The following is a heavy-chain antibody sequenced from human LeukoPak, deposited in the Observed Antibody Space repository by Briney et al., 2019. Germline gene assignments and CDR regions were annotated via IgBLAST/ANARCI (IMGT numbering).Heavy chain of an antibody. V-gene: IGHV3-21*01. D-gene: IGHD3-3*01. Sequence: GGSLRLSCTTSGFTFSTYWMSWVRQAPGKGLEWVSSISSSGTYLYYADSVKGRFTISRDNAKDSLYLQMNSLRVEDTAVYFCARGLFGVINPTDYWGQGTLVTVSS. CDR1: GFTFSTYW. CDR3: ARGLFGVINPTDY. CDR2: ISSSGTYL. J-gene: IGHJ4*02.